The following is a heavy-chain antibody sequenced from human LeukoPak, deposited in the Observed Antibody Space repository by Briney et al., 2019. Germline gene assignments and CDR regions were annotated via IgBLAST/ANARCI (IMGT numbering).Heavy chain of an antibody. V-gene: IGHV3-21*04. CDR1: GFTFSTYN. D-gene: IGHD3-10*01. Sequence: GGSLRLSCAASGFTFSTYNMNWVRQAPGKGLEWVSSISTSSNYIYYADSVRGRFTISRDNSKNTLYLQMNSLRAEDTAVYYCAAGPMGYFDYWGQGTLVTVSS. J-gene: IGHJ4*02. CDR3: AAGPMGYFDY. CDR2: ISTSSNYI.